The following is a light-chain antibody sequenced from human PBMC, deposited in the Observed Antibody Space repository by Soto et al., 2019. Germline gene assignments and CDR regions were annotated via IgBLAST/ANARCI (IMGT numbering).Light chain of an antibody. J-gene: IGLJ3*02. CDR3: ISYTSSSTWV. CDR1: SSDVGGYNY. CDR2: EVN. V-gene: IGLV2-14*01. Sequence: QSALTQPASVSGSPGQSITFSCTGTSSDVGGYNYVSWYQQHPGKAPKLMIYEVNNRPSGVSNRFSGSKSGNTASLTISGLQAEDEADYYCISYTSSSTWVFGGGTKLTVL.